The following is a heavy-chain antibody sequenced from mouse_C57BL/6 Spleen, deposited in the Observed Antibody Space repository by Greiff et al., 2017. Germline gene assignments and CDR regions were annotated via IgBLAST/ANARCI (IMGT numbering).Heavy chain of an antibody. J-gene: IGHJ1*03. D-gene: IGHD1-1*01. CDR3: ARDATGSSYGWYFDV. CDR2: ISYDGSN. Sequence: VQLQQSGPGLVKPSQSLSLTCSVTGYSITSGYYWNWIRQFPGNKLEWMGYISYDGSNNYNPSLKNRISITRDTSKNQFFLKLNSVTTEDTATYYCARDATGSSYGWYFDVWGTGTTVTVSS. CDR1: GYSITSGYY. V-gene: IGHV3-6*01.